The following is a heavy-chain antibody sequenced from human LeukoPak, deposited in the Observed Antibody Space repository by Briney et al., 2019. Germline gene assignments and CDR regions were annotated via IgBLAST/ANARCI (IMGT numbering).Heavy chain of an antibody. Sequence: PGGSLRLSCVASRFTFSSYWMHWLRQAPGTGLVWVSYISPDGSTTRYADSVKGRFTISRDNAKNRLYLQMNSLRVEDTAVYFCASAWSYWGQGALVTVSS. J-gene: IGHJ4*02. V-gene: IGHV3-74*01. CDR3: ASAWSY. D-gene: IGHD1-1*01. CDR2: ISPDGSTT. CDR1: RFTFSSYW.